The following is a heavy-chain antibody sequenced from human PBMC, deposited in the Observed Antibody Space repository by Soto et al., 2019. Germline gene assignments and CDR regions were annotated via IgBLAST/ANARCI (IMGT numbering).Heavy chain of an antibody. D-gene: IGHD3-10*01. Sequence: QITLKKSGPTLAKATQTLTITCTFPGFLLYNCGAGVGWIRQPPGKHLEWLPLIFQDDDKRYSPSLKSRLTIAKDTTKNKVALTMTTVDPVDTATYVCAHRGYLSNSGPPRLFGFWGQGTLVTVSS. CDR2: IFQDDDK. V-gene: IGHV2-5*02. J-gene: IGHJ4*02. CDR1: GFLLYNCGAG. CDR3: AHRGYLSNSGPPRLFGF.